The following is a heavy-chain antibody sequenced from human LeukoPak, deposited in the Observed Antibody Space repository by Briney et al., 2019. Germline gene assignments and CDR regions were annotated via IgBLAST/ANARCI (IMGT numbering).Heavy chain of an antibody. V-gene: IGHV3-30*02. CDR3: AKDSLGQPPHYFDY. CDR1: GFTFSSYW. CDR2: ISHDGSNK. J-gene: IGHJ4*02. D-gene: IGHD6-13*01. Sequence: GGSLRLSCAASGFTFSSYWMSWVRQAPGKGLEWVGQISHDGSNKYYADSVKGRFTISRDNSKNTLYLQMNSLRAEDTAVYYCAKDSLGQPPHYFDYWGQGTLVTVSS.